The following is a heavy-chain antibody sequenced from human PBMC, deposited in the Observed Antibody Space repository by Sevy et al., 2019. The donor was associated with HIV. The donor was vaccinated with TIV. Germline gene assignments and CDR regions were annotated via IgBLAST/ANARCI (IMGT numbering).Heavy chain of an antibody. CDR1: GFTFSSYW. CDR3: ARDGYSSSLYYYYYGMDV. J-gene: IGHJ6*02. V-gene: IGHV3-7*01. Sequence: GGSLRLSCAASGFTFSSYWMSWVRQAPGKGLEWVANIKQDGNEKYYVDSVKGRFTISRDNAKNSVYLQMSSLGAEDTAVYYCARDGYSSSLYYYYYGMDVWGQGTTVTVSS. CDR2: IKQDGNEK. D-gene: IGHD6-13*01.